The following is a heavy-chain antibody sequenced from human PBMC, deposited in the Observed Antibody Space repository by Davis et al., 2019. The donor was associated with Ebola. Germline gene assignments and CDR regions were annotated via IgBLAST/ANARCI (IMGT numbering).Heavy chain of an antibody. Sequence: PGGSLRLSCAASGFTFSSYAMHWVRQAPGKGLEWVAVISYDGSNKYYADSVKGRFTISRDNSKNTLYLQMNSLRAEDTAVYYCARDPQDTYYYDSSGSDAFDIWGQGTMVTVSS. D-gene: IGHD3-22*01. CDR1: GFTFSSYA. CDR2: ISYDGSNK. J-gene: IGHJ3*02. V-gene: IGHV3-30*04. CDR3: ARDPQDTYYYDSSGSDAFDI.